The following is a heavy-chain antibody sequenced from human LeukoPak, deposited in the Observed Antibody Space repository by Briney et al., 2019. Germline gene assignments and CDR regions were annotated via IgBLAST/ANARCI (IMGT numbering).Heavy chain of an antibody. J-gene: IGHJ4*02. Sequence: ASVKVSCKASGYTFTSYDISWVRQAPGQGLEWMGWISTYNGNTYYTQNLQGRVTMTTDTSTSTAYMELSSLRSEDTAVYYCARVRRWHPQERMIESAESLYYFDYWGQGTLVTVSS. D-gene: IGHD3-22*01. CDR2: ISTYNGNT. CDR3: ARVRRWHPQERMIESAESLYYFDY. V-gene: IGHV1-18*01. CDR1: GYTFTSYD.